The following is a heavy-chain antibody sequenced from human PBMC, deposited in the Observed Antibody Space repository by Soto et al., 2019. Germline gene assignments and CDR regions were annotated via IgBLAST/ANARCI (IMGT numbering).Heavy chain of an antibody. J-gene: IGHJ4*02. CDR3: AKEAGGGTAMVTSYFDY. CDR1: GFTFSSYA. Sequence: LGGSLRLSCAASGFTFSSYALSWVRQAPGKGLEWVSAISGSGTSTYYADSVKGRFTISRDISKSTLYLQMNSLRADDTAIYYCAKEAGGGTAMVTSYFDYWGQGTLVTVSS. CDR2: ISGSGTST. V-gene: IGHV3-23*01. D-gene: IGHD5-18*01.